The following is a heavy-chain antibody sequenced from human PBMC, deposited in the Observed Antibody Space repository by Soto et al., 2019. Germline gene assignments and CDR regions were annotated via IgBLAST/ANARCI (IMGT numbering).Heavy chain of an antibody. D-gene: IGHD3-10*01. CDR1: GFTFSNAW. V-gene: IGHV3-15*01. J-gene: IGHJ6*02. Sequence: GGSLRLSCAASGFTFSNAWMSWVRQAPGKGLEWVGRINSKAGGRTTDYAARLKSRFTDSRDDSKYTVYLKMNSLKTEDTSVYYCTTDTYGSAVYDYGMDVWGQGATVTVSS. CDR2: INSKAGGRTT. CDR3: TTDTYGSAVYDYGMDV.